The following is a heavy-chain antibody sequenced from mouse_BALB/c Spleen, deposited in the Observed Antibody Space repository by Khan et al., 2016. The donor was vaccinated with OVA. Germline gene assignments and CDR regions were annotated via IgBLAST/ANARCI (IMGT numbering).Heavy chain of an antibody. CDR2: INPSAGYT. J-gene: IGHJ2*01. V-gene: IGHV1-7*01. CDR3: ARDRIDY. Sequence: VELVESGAELAKPGASVKMSSKASGYTFTSYWMHWVKQRPGQGLEWIGYINPSAGYTDYNQKFKDKATLTADKSSSTAYMQLNSLTSEDSAVYYCARDRIDYWGQGTTLTVSS. CDR1: GYTFTSYW.